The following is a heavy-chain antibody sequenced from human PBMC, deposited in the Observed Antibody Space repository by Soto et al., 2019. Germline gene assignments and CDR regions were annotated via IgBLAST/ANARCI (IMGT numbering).Heavy chain of an antibody. Sequence: AGTLSLTCTVSGGSISSYYWSGIRQPPGKGLEWIGYIYYSGSTNYNPSLKSRVTISVDTSKNQFSLKLSSVTAADTAVYYCARVGRYSCYDFKRDYYYYYFIDVWGKGTPVTVSS. J-gene: IGHJ6*03. CDR3: ARVGRYSCYDFKRDYYYYYFIDV. CDR1: GGSISSYY. D-gene: IGHD5-12*01. CDR2: IYYSGST. V-gene: IGHV4-59*01.